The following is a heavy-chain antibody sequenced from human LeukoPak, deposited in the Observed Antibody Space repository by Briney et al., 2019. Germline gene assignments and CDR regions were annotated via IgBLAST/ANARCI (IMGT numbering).Heavy chain of an antibody. CDR2: IYPGDSDT. D-gene: IGHD2-21*02. V-gene: IGHV5-51*01. Sequence: PGGSLRLSCAASGFTFTSYWIGWVRQMPGKGLEWMGIIYPGDSDTRYSPSFQGQVTISADKSISTAYLQWSSLRASDTAMYYCARQRYCGGDCYSDWYFDLWGRGTLVTVSS. J-gene: IGHJ2*01. CDR3: ARQRYCGGDCYSDWYFDL. CDR1: GFTFTSYW.